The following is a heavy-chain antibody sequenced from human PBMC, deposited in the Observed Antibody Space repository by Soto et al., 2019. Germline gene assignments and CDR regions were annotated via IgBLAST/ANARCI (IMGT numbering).Heavy chain of an antibody. D-gene: IGHD6-6*01. J-gene: IGHJ5*02. CDR2: ISGSGDST. V-gene: IGHV3-23*01. CDR1: GFTFSSYA. Sequence: GGSLRLSCAASGFTFSSYAMSWVRQAPGKGLEWVSAISGSGDSTDYADSVKGRFSISRDNSKNTLYLQMNSLRAEDTAVYYCASPGIAARGFWFDPWGQGTLVTVSS. CDR3: ASPGIAARGFWFDP.